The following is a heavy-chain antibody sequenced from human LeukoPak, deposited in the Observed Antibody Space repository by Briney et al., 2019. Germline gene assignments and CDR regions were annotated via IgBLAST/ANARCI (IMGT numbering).Heavy chain of an antibody. CDR1: GGSFSGYY. D-gene: IGHD3-16*02. J-gene: IGHJ5*02. V-gene: IGHV4-34*01. Sequence: SETLSLTCAVYGGSFSGYYWSWIRQPPGKGLEWIGEINHSGSTNYNPSLKSRVTISVDTSKNQFSLKLSSVTAADTAVYYCARGNDYVWGSYRQHDWFDPWGQGTLVTVSS. CDR3: ARGNDYVWGSYRQHDWFDP. CDR2: INHSGST.